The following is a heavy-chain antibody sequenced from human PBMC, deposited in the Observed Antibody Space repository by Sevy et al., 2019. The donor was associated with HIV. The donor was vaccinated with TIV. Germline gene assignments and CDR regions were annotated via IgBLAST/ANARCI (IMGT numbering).Heavy chain of an antibody. D-gene: IGHD5-12*01. V-gene: IGHV3-48*03. CDR3: ARGEAWLRGGFDYYYGMDV. CDR2: ISSSGSTI. Sequence: GGSLRLSCAASGFTFSSYEMNWVRQAPGKGLEWVSYISSSGSTIYYADSVKGRFTISRDNAKNSLYLQMNSLRAEDTAVYYCARGEAWLRGGFDYYYGMDVWGQGTTVTVSS. J-gene: IGHJ6*02. CDR1: GFTFSSYE.